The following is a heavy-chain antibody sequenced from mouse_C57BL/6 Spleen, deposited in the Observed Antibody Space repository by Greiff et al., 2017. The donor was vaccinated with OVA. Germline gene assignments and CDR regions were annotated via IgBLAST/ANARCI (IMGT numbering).Heavy chain of an antibody. J-gene: IGHJ2*01. V-gene: IGHV5-16*01. Sequence: EVKLMESEGGLVQPGRSMKLSCTASGFTFSDYYMAWVRQVPEKGLEWVANINYDGSSTYYLDSLKSRFIISRDNAKNILYLQMSRLKSEDTATYYCARESYDYGSSPVDYWGQGTTLTVSS. CDR2: INYDGSST. D-gene: IGHD1-1*01. CDR1: GFTFSDYY. CDR3: ARESYDYGSSPVDY.